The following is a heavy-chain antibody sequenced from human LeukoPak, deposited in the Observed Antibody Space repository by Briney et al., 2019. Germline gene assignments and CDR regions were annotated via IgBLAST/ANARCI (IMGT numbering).Heavy chain of an antibody. V-gene: IGHV4-39*01. J-gene: IGHJ4*02. CDR2: IYYSGST. Sequence: SETLSLTCTVSGGSISSSSYYWGWTRQPPGKGLEWIGSIYYSGSTYYNPSLKSRVTISVDTSKNQFSLKLSSVTAADTAVYYCARHGRDSSEYWGQGTLVTVSS. CDR3: ARHGRDSSEY. CDR1: GGSISSSSYY. D-gene: IGHD6-13*01.